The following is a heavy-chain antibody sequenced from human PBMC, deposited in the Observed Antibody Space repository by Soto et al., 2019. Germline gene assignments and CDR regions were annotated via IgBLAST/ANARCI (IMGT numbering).Heavy chain of an antibody. CDR3: ARHPYYYGSGSYVWFDP. CDR2: INHSGST. Sequence: SETLSLTCAVYGGSFSGYYWSWIRQPPGKGLEWIGEINHSGSTNYNPSLKSRVTISVDTPKNQFSLKLSSVTAADTAVYYCARHPYYYGSGSYVWFDPWGQGTLVTVSS. CDR1: GGSFSGYY. D-gene: IGHD3-10*01. J-gene: IGHJ5*02. V-gene: IGHV4-34*01.